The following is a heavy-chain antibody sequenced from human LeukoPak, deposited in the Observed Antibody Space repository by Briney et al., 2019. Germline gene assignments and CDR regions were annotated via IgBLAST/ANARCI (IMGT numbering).Heavy chain of an antibody. CDR3: VSFYETY. Sequence: GGSLRLSCAASGNYWMHWVRQAPGKGLVWVSHINSDGSWTSYADSVKGRFTISKDNAKNTVYLQMNNLRVEDTAVYYCVSFYETYWGRGTLVTVSS. J-gene: IGHJ4*02. V-gene: IGHV3-74*01. D-gene: IGHD2-2*01. CDR2: INSDGSWT. CDR1: GNYW.